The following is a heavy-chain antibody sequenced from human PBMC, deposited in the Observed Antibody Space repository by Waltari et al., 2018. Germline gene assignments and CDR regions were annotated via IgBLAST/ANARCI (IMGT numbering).Heavy chain of an antibody. D-gene: IGHD2-21*01. CDR2: LNPDSGKT. CDR1: GSPFTNYD. V-gene: IGHV1-8*01. Sequence: QVLLVQSGPEVKKPGASVKVSCKASGSPFTNYDINWMGQATGHGLEWMGWLNPDSGKTGFAQNFQGRVTITRDTSIATVYMELSDLRSEDTAVYYCARGTRASRASYWLDPWGQGTLVTVSS. J-gene: IGHJ5*02. CDR3: ARGTRASRASYWLDP.